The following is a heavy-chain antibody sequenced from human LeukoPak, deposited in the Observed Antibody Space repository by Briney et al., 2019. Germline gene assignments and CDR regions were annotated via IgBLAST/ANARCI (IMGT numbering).Heavy chain of an antibody. CDR3: ARGHIVVVTAHFDY. Sequence: GGSLRLSCAASGFTFSSYSMNWVRQAPGKGLEWVSSISSSSSYIYYADSVKGRFTISRDNAKNSLYLQMSSLRAEDTAVYYCARGHIVVVTAHFDYWGQGTLVTVSS. D-gene: IGHD2-21*02. CDR2: ISSSSSYI. J-gene: IGHJ4*02. CDR1: GFTFSSYS. V-gene: IGHV3-21*01.